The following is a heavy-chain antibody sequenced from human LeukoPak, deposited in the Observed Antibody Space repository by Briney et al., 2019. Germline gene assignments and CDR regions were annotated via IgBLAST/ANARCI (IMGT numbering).Heavy chain of an antibody. V-gene: IGHV3-30*18. CDR1: GFTFSSYG. CDR3: AKDRGTAMDVPYYYYYGMDV. Sequence: GGSLRLSCAASGFTFSSYGMHWVRQAPGKGLEWVAVISYDGSNKYYADSVKGRFTISRDNSKNTLYLQMNSLRAEDTAVYYCAKDRGTAMDVPYYYYYGMDVWGQGTTVTVSS. J-gene: IGHJ6*02. CDR2: ISYDGSNK. D-gene: IGHD5-18*01.